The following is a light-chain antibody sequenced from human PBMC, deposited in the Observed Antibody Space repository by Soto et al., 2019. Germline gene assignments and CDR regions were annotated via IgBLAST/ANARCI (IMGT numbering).Light chain of an antibody. CDR1: SSDVGGYNH. CDR3: SSYTSTDTWV. V-gene: IGLV2-14*01. Sequence: QSVLTQPASVSGSPGQSITISCTGTSSDVGGYNHVSWYQQYPGKGPKVKIYEVNNRPSGVSDRFSGSKSGSTASLTISGLQPEDEADYYCSSYTSTDTWVFGGGTKLTVL. CDR2: EVN. J-gene: IGLJ3*02.